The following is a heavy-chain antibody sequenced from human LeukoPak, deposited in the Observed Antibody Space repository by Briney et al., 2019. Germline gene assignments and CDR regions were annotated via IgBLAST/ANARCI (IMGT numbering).Heavy chain of an antibody. Sequence: PSETLSLTCTVSGGSISSYYWSWIRQPPGKGLEWIGYIYYSGSTNYNPSLKSRVTISVDTSKNQFSLKLSSVTAADTAVYYCARDLGYDTLTGYYTAGAFDIWGQGTMVTVSS. CDR1: GGSISSYY. CDR2: IYYSGST. D-gene: IGHD3-9*01. J-gene: IGHJ3*02. CDR3: ARDLGYDTLTGYYTAGAFDI. V-gene: IGHV4-59*01.